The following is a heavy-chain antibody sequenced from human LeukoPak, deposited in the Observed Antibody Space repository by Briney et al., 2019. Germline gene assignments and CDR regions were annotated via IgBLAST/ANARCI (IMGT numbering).Heavy chain of an antibody. V-gene: IGHV1-46*01. J-gene: IGHJ5*02. CDR1: GYTFTSYG. CDR3: ASTYGSGSYGDWFDP. Sequence: ASVKVSCKASGYTFTSYGISWVRQAPGQGLEWMGIINPSGGSTSYAQKFQGRVTMTRDMSTSTVYMELSSLRSEDTAVYYCASTYGSGSYGDWFDPWGQGTLVTVSS. CDR2: INPSGGST. D-gene: IGHD3-10*01.